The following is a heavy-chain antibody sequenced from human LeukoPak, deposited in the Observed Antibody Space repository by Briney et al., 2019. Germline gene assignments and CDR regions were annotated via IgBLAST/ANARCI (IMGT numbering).Heavy chain of an antibody. CDR1: GFTFSSYA. Sequence: GGSLRLSCAASGFTFSSYAMSWVRQAPGKGLEWVSAISGSGGSTYYAASVKGRFTISRDNSKNTLYLQMNSLRAEDTAVYYCAKVPYCSGGSCSGNYFDYWGQGTLVTVSS. V-gene: IGHV3-23*01. CDR3: AKVPYCSGGSCSGNYFDY. D-gene: IGHD2-15*01. J-gene: IGHJ4*02. CDR2: ISGSGGST.